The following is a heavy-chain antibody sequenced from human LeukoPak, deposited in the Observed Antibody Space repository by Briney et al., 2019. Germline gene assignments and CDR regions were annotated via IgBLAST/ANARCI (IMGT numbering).Heavy chain of an antibody. D-gene: IGHD5-18*01. J-gene: IGHJ4*02. Sequence: ASVKVSRKASGYTFTSYDINWVRQATGQGLEWMGWMNPNSGNTGYAQKFQGRVTMTRNTSISTAYMELSSLRSEDTAVYYCARGGPNRIQLWLGYWGQGTLVTVSS. CDR2: MNPNSGNT. CDR1: GYTFTSYD. V-gene: IGHV1-8*01. CDR3: ARGGPNRIQLWLGY.